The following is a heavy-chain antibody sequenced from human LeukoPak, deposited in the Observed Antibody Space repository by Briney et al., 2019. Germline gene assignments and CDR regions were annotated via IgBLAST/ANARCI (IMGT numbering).Heavy chain of an antibody. CDR1: GGSISSYY. CDR2: IYTSGST. J-gene: IGHJ6*03. V-gene: IGHV4-4*07. Sequence: SETLSLTCTVSGGSISSYYWSWIRQPAGKGLEWIGRIYTSGSTNYNPSLKSRVTISVDTSKNQFSLKLSSVTAADTAVYYCARDPSSVESGQNYYYYYMDVWGKGTTVTVSS. D-gene: IGHD3-3*01. CDR3: ARDPSSVESGQNYYYYYMDV.